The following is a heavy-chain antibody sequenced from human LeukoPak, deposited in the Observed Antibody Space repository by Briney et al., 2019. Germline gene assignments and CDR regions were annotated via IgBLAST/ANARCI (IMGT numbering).Heavy chain of an antibody. CDR2: ISVRSNYI. J-gene: IGHJ4*02. V-gene: IGHV3-21*01. D-gene: IGHD3-22*01. Sequence: GGSLRLSCAASGYTFSSYSINWVRQAPGKGLEWVSSISVRSNYIYYADSVRGRFRISRDDARDSLYLQMNSLRAEDTAVYYCVRLRRNSDTTGFYYYYDFWGQGTLVTVSS. CDR1: GYTFSSYS. CDR3: VRLRRNSDTTGFYYYYDF.